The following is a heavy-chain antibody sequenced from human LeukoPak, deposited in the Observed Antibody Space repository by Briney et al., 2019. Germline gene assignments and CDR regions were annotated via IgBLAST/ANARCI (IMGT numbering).Heavy chain of an antibody. CDR1: GFTFSDYA. V-gene: IGHV3-23*01. J-gene: IGHJ6*02. D-gene: IGHD1-26*01. Sequence: GSLRLSCAASGFTFSDYAMSWVRQAPGKGLEGFSVISGSCGSTYYADAVKGRFTICRDSSTNTLSLQMNSLSAEDTAVYFCARAPNRGGGSYYSSYGMDVWGQGTTVTVSS. CDR2: ISGSCGST. CDR3: ARAPNRGGGSYYSSYGMDV.